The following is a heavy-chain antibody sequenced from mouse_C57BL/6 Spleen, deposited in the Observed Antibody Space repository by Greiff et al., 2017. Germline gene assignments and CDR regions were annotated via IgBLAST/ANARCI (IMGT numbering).Heavy chain of an antibody. CDR3: AKELGITTVVATRYFDV. CDR1: GYTFTSYW. V-gene: IGHV1-50*01. Sequence: QVQLKQPGAELVKPGASVKLSCKASGYTFTSYWMQWVKQRPGQGLEWIGEIDPSDSYTNYNQQFKGKATLTVDTSSSTAYMQLSSLTSEDSAVYYCAKELGITTVVATRYFDVWGTGTTVTVSS. D-gene: IGHD1-1*01. J-gene: IGHJ1*03. CDR2: IDPSDSYT.